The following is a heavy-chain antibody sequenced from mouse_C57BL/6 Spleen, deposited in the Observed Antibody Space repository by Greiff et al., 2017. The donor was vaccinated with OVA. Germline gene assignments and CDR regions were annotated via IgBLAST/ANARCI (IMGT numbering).Heavy chain of an antibody. CDR2: IYPGAGDT. J-gene: IGHJ2*01. Sequence: QVQLQQSGAELVKPGASVKISCKASGYAFSSYWMNWVKQRPGKGLEWIGQIYPGAGDTNYNGKFKGKATLTADKSSSTADMQLSSLTSEDSAVYFCARSPDGYPDYWGQGTTLTVSS. CDR3: ARSPDGYPDY. D-gene: IGHD2-3*01. V-gene: IGHV1-80*01. CDR1: GYAFSSYW.